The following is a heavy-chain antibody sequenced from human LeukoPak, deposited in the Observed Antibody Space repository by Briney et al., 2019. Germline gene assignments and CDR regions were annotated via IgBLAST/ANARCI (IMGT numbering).Heavy chain of an antibody. Sequence: PGGSLRLSCAPSGFTVSSNYMSCVRQAPGEGLEWVSVIYSGGSTYYADSVKSRFTISRDNSKNTLYLQMNSLRAEDTAVYYCAGEDGSSFDYWGQGTLVTVSS. CDR1: GFTVSSNY. CDR2: IYSGGST. J-gene: IGHJ4*02. V-gene: IGHV3-53*01. D-gene: IGHD5-24*01. CDR3: AGEDGSSFDY.